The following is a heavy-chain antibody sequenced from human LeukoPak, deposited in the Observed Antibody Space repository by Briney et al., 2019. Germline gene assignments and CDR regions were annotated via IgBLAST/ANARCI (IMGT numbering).Heavy chain of an antibody. CDR1: GFTFSSYA. CDR3: AKYGSGTSSGGNFDY. J-gene: IGHJ4*02. D-gene: IGHD3-10*01. CDR2: ISGSGGST. V-gene: IGHV3-23*01. Sequence: GGSLRLSCAASGFTFSSYAMSWVRQAPGKGLEWVSAISGSGGSTYYADSVKGRFTISRDNSKNTLYLQMNSLRAEDTAVYYCAKYGSGTSSGGNFDYWGQGTLVTVSS.